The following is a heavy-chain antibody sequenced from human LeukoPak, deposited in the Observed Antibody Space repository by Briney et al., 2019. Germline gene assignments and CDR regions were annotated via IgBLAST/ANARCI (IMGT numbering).Heavy chain of an antibody. J-gene: IGHJ6*02. CDR2: INHSGST. Sequence: SETLSLTCAVYGGSFSGYYWSWIRQPPGKGLEWIGEINHSGSTNYNPSLKSRVTISVDTSKNQFSLKLSSVTAADTAVYYCARGRLGCCSSTSCYVNYYYGMDVWGQGTTVTVSS. V-gene: IGHV4-34*01. D-gene: IGHD2-2*01. CDR3: ARGRLGCCSSTSCYVNYYYGMDV. CDR1: GGSFSGYY.